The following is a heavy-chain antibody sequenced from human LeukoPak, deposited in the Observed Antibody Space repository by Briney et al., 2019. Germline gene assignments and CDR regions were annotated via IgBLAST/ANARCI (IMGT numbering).Heavy chain of an antibody. V-gene: IGHV3-7*01. CDR1: GFTFSSYA. Sequence: GGSLRLSCAASGFTFSSYAMSWVRQAPGKGLEWVAHMNLDGSAKYYADSVKGRFTISRDNAKNSLYLQMNSLRAEDTAVYYCARGGSSWYLDYWGQGTLVTVSS. CDR2: MNLDGSAK. CDR3: ARGGSSWYLDY. D-gene: IGHD6-13*01. J-gene: IGHJ4*02.